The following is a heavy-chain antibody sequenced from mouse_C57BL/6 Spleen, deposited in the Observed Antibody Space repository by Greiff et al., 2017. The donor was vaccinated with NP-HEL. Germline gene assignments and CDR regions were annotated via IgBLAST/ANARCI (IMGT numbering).Heavy chain of an antibody. V-gene: IGHV1-62-2*01. CDR1: GYTFTEYT. Sequence: QVQLQQSGAELVKPGASVKLSCKASGYTFTEYTIHWVKQRSGQGLEWIWWFCPGSGSIEYYENFQDKATLTAAKSSSTFYMQLSSLTSEDSAVYFCARHEKRDWYFDVWGTAATVSVSS. J-gene: IGHJ1*03. CDR2: FCPGSGSI. CDR3: ARHEKRDWYFDV.